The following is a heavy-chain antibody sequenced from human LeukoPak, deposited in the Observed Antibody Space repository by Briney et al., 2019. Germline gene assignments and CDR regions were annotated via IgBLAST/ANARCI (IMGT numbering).Heavy chain of an antibody. D-gene: IGHD3-22*01. V-gene: IGHV1-2*04. CDR3: ARDDSSGYYHKFDY. CDR2: INPNSGGT. Sequence: ASVKVSCKASGYTFTGYYMHWVRQAPGQGLEWMGWINPNSGGTNYAQKFQGWVTMTRDTSISTAYMELSRLRSDDTAVYYCARDDSSGYYHKFDYWGQGTLVTVSS. CDR1: GYTFTGYY. J-gene: IGHJ4*02.